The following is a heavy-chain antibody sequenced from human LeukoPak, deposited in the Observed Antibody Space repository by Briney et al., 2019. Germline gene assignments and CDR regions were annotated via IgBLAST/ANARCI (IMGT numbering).Heavy chain of an antibody. CDR3: AKGMSRSAVFDY. CDR1: GFTFSSYA. D-gene: IGHD2-15*01. CDR2: ISGSSDNT. Sequence: GGSLRLSCAASGFTFSSYAMSWVRQAPEKGLEWVSAISGSSDNTYYGDSVKGRFTISRDNSKNTLYLQMNSLRAEDTALYYCAKGMSRSAVFDYWGQGTLVTVSS. V-gene: IGHV3-23*01. J-gene: IGHJ4*02.